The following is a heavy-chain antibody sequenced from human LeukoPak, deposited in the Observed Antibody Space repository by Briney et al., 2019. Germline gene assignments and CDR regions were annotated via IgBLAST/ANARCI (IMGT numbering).Heavy chain of an antibody. V-gene: IGHV3-7*01. J-gene: IGHJ4*02. CDR2: IKQDGSEK. CDR1: GFTFSSYW. D-gene: IGHD5-24*01. Sequence: PGGSLRLSCATSGFTFSSYWMSWVRQAPGKGLEWVANIKQDGSEKNYVDSVKGRFTISRDNAKNSLYLQMNSLRAEDTAVYYCARALRDGYNPFDYWGQGTLVTVSS. CDR3: ARALRDGYNPFDY.